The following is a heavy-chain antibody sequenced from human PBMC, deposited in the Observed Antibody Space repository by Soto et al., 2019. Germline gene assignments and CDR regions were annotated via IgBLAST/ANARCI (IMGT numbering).Heavy chain of an antibody. J-gene: IGHJ6*02. V-gene: IGHV3-48*02. CDR3: ARVIYGGWSTIKDYYYYAMDV. D-gene: IGHD5-12*01. CDR2: ISGGSSRI. CDR1: GFSFSTYD. Sequence: PGGSLRLSCAASGFSFSTYDMNWVRQAPGQGLEWVSYISGGSSRIFYADAVKVRFTISRDNAKNSLYLQMNRLRDEDTGVYYCARVIYGGWSTIKDYYYYAMDVWGQGTTVTVSS.